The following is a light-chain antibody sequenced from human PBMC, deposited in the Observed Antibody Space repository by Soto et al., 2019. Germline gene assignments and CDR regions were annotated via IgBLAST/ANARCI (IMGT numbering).Light chain of an antibody. CDR1: QSVSST. CDR2: GAS. J-gene: IGKJ1*01. V-gene: IGKV3-15*01. Sequence: EILMTPSPSTLSVSPGDRATLSCRARQSVSSTLAWYQQTPGQAPRLLIYGASTRATGIPARFSGSGSGTEFTLTISSLQSEDVAVYYCQQYNNWPRTFGQGTKVDIK. CDR3: QQYNNWPRT.